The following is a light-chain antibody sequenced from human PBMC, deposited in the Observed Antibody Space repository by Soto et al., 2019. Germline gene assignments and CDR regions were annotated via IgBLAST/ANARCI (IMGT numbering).Light chain of an antibody. CDR1: HSVNSH. CDR2: GAS. V-gene: IGKV3-15*01. CDR3: QQYKNWPL. Sequence: EIVMTQSPSTLSVSPGDMVTLSCKTSHSVNSHVAWYQQKPGQAPRLLLYGASTRATGIPVRFSGSGFGTEFTLTISSLQSEDFAVYYCQQYKNWPLFGQGTRLEIK. J-gene: IGKJ5*01.